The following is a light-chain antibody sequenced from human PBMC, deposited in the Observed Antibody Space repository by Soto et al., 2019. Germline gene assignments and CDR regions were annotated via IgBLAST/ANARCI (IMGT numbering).Light chain of an antibody. J-gene: IGKJ4*01. Sequence: EIVMTQSPATLSVSPGERATLSCRASQSVSSNLAWYQQKPGQAPRLLIYGASTRATGIPARFGGSGSGTEFALTISSPQSEDFAIYYCQQYYRWPLSFGGGTEVQIK. CDR3: QQYYRWPLS. CDR2: GAS. CDR1: QSVSSN. V-gene: IGKV3D-15*01.